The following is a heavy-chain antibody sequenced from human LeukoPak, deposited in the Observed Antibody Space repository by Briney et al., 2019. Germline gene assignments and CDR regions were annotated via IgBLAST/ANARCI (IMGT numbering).Heavy chain of an antibody. D-gene: IGHD5-18*01. CDR3: ARDGMATAPDAFDI. J-gene: IGHJ3*02. CDR1: GGSISSGGYY. CDR2: IYYSGST. Sequence: SETLSLTCTVSGGSISSGGYYWSWIRQHPGKGLEWIGYIYYSGSTYYNPSLKSRVTISVDTSKNQFSLKLSSVTAADTAVYYCARDGMATAPDAFDIWGQGTMVTVSS. V-gene: IGHV4-31*03.